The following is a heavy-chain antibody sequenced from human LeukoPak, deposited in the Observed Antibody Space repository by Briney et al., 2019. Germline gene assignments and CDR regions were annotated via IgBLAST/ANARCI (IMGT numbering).Heavy chain of an antibody. CDR1: GGSIRNYY. J-gene: IGHJ4*02. V-gene: IGHV4-59*01. CDR3: ARGYGDDYVWGSYRRDYYFDY. D-gene: IGHD3-16*02. Sequence: SETLSLTCTVSGGSIRNYYWSWTRQPPGKGLECIGYIYYSGSTNYNPSLKSRVTISVDTSKNQFSLKLSSVTAADTAVYYCARGYGDDYVWGSYRRDYYFDYWGQGTLVTVSS. CDR2: IYYSGST.